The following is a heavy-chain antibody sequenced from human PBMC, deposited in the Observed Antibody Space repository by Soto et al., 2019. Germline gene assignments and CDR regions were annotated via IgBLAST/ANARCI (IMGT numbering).Heavy chain of an antibody. V-gene: IGHV3-30-3*01. CDR2: ISYDGSNK. CDR1: GFTFSSYA. Sequence: QVQLVESGGGVVQPGRSLRLSCAASGFTFSSYAMHWVRQAPGKGLEWVAVISYDGSNKYYADSVKGRFTISRDNSKNIQYLQMNSLSAEDTAVYYCARDGTIFEGDGGQYYYSMDVWGQGTTVTVSS. CDR3: ARDGTIFEGDGGQYYYSMDV. J-gene: IGHJ6*02. D-gene: IGHD3-3*01.